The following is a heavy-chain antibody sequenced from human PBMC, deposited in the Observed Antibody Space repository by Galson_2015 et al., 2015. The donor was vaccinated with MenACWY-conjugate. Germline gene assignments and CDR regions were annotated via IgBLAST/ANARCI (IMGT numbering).Heavy chain of an antibody. J-gene: IGHJ6*02. CDR3: ARSSGMDV. CDR2: ISDGGGYI. Sequence: LRLSCSASGFTFSPYVMHWGRQAPGKGLEWVSSISDGGGYIYYADSVKGRFTISRDNSRNTLFLQMNSLRADDTAVYFCARSSGMDVWGQGTTVTVSS. CDR1: GFTFSPYV. V-gene: IGHV3-23*01.